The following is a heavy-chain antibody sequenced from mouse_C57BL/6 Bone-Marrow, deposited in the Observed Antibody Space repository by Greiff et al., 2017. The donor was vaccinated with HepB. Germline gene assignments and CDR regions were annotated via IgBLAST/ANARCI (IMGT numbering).Heavy chain of an antibody. CDR2: IDPSDSYT. J-gene: IGHJ2*01. V-gene: IGHV1-69*01. D-gene: IGHD2-3*01. CDR1: GYTFTSYW. CDR3: ARNYDGYHYFDY. Sequence: VKLQQSGAELVRPGTSVKVSCKASGYTFTSYWMHWVKQRPGQGLEWIGEIDPSDSYTNYNQKFKGKSTLTVDKSSSTAYMQLSSLTSEDSAVYYCARNYDGYHYFDYWGQGTTLTVSS.